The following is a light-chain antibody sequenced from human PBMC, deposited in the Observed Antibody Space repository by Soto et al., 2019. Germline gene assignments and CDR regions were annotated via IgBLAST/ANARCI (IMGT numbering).Light chain of an antibody. V-gene: IGLV2-14*01. CDR1: SSDVGGYNY. J-gene: IGLJ1*01. Sequence: QSVLTQPAPVSGSPGQSITISCTRTSSDVGGYNYVSWYQQHPGKAPKLMIYEVSNRPSGVSNRFSGSKSGNTASLTISGLQAEDEADYYCSSYTSSSPYVFGTGTKVTVL. CDR3: SSYTSSSPYV. CDR2: EVS.